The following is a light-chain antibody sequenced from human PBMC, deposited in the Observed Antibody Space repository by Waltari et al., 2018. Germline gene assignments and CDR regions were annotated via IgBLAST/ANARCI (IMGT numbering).Light chain of an antibody. V-gene: IGKV1-39*01. CDR2: AAT. Sequence: DIQMTQSPSSLSVSVGDRGPITCRASQSMSSYLNWYQQKPGKAPKLLIYAATSLQSGVPSRFSGSGSGTDFTLTISSLQPEDFATYYCQQSYSTPLTFGGGTKVEIK. J-gene: IGKJ4*01. CDR3: QQSYSTPLT. CDR1: QSMSSY.